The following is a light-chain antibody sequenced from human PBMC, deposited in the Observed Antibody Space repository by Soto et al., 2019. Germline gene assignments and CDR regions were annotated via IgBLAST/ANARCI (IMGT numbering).Light chain of an antibody. CDR3: LQDFSYPRT. V-gene: IGKV1-6*02. J-gene: IGKJ1*01. Sequence: AIQMNQSPSSLSASVGDRGTITCRASKGFGTELGWYQLKPGKAPKRLVYGASTLQSGVLPRFSGSGSGTDLTLTISSLQPDDFATYHCLQDFSYPRTVGQGTKVEIK. CDR2: GAS. CDR1: KGFGTE.